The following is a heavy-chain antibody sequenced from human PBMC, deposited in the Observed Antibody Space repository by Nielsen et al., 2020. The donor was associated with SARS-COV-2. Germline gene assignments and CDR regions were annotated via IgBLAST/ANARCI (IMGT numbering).Heavy chain of an antibody. J-gene: IGHJ4*02. CDR1: GYTFNTYG. V-gene: IGHV1-18*01. CDR3: ARDEYSSSSNLDY. Sequence: ASVQVSCKASGYTFNTYGISWVRQAPGQGLEWMGWISAYSGNTNYAQKLQGRVTMTTDTSTSTAYMELRSLRSDDTAVYYCARDEYSSSSNLDYWGQGTLVTVSS. CDR2: ISAYSGNT. D-gene: IGHD6-13*01.